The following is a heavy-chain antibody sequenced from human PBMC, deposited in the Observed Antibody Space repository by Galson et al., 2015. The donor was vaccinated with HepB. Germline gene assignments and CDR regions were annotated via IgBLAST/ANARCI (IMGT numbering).Heavy chain of an antibody. CDR3: ARELNLSQSLEWATPDAFDI. Sequence: SVKVSCKASGYTFTNYGISWVRQAPGQGLEWMGWISAYNGDTNYAQKFQDRVTMTTDRSTSIAFMELWSLRSDDTAVYYCARELNLSQSLEWATPDAFDIWGQGTMVTVSS. D-gene: IGHD3-3*01. V-gene: IGHV1-18*04. CDR2: ISAYNGDT. CDR1: GYTFTNYG. J-gene: IGHJ3*02.